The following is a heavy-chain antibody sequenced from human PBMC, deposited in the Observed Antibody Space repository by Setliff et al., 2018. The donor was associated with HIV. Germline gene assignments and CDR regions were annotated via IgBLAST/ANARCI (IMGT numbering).Heavy chain of an antibody. J-gene: IGHJ4*02. D-gene: IGHD3-10*01. V-gene: IGHV1-2*02. Sequence: ASVKVSCKASGGTFSSYAIYWVRQAPGQGLEWMGWINPNSGGTNYAQKFQGRVTMTRDTSISTAYMELSRLRSDDTAVYYCARLWFGTFDYWGQGTLVTVSS. CDR3: ARLWFGTFDY. CDR1: GGTFSSYA. CDR2: INPNSGGT.